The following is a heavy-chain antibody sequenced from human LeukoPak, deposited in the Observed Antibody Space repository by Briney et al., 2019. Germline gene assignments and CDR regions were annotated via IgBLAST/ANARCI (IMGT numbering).Heavy chain of an antibody. V-gene: IGHV4-59*01. J-gene: IGHJ2*01. CDR3: ARGSGNYYSGLLWYFDL. CDR2: MYDSGST. Sequence: PETLSLTCSVSGGSISSYYWSWIRQPPGKGLELIGYMYDSGSTNNNPSLKSRVTISVDTSKNQFSLKLSSVTAADTAVYYCARGSGNYYSGLLWYFDLWGRGTLVTVSS. CDR1: GGSISSYY. D-gene: IGHD3-10*01.